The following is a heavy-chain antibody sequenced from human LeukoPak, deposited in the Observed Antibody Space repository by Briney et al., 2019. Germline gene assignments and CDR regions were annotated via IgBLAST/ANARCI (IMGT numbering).Heavy chain of an antibody. CDR1: GFTFSSYA. CDR2: ISASGGRT. V-gene: IGHV3-23*01. J-gene: IGHJ4*02. Sequence: GGSLRLSCAASGFTFSSYAMSWVRQAPGKGLEWVSLISASGGRTYSAESVKARFTISRDNSKNTLYLEMNSLTADDTAVYYCAKGHSDFGTGFDLWGQGTLVTVS. CDR3: AKGHSDFGTGFDL. D-gene: IGHD4-17*01.